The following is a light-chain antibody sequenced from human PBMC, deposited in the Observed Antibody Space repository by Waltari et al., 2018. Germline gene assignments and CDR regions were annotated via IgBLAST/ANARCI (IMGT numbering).Light chain of an antibody. CDR1: QSLLQSNGYNY. V-gene: IGKV2-28*01. CDR2: LGY. Sequence: IVMTQSQLSLPATPGEPASISCRSSQSLLQSNGYNYLNRYLQKPGQSPQLLIYLGYNRASGVPDRFSGSGSGTDFTLKISRVEAEDVGVYYCMQTLQTPYTFGQGTKLEIK. CDR3: MQTLQTPYT. J-gene: IGKJ2*01.